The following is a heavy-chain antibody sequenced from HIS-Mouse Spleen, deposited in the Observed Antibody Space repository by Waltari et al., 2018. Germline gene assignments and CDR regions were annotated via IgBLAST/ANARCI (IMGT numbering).Heavy chain of an antibody. CDR2: ISSSSSTI. Sequence: EVQLVESGGGLVQPGGSLRLSCAASGFTFSSYSMNWVRQAPGKGLEWVSYISSSSSTIYYADSVKCRFTISRDNAKNSLYLQMNSLIAEDTAVYYCARDLGNWFDPWGQGTLVTVSS. V-gene: IGHV3-48*01. CDR3: ARDLGNWFDP. J-gene: IGHJ5*02. CDR1: GFTFSSYS.